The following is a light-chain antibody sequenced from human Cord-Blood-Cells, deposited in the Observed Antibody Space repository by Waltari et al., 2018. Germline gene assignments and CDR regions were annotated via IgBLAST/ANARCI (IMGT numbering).Light chain of an antibody. CDR1: QDISND. J-gene: IGKJ4*01. CDR3: QQYDNLPLT. CDR2: DAS. V-gene: IGKV1-33*01. Sequence: DIQMPQSPSSLSASVGDRVTITCQASQDISNDLNWYQQKPGKAPKLLIYDASNLETGVPSRFSGSGSGTDFTFTISSLQPEDIATYYCQQYDNLPLTFGGGTKVEIK.